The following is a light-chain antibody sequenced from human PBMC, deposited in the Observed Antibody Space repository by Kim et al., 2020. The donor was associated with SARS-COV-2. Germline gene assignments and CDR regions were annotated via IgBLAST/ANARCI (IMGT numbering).Light chain of an antibody. Sequence: CTLSRGYSNYKVDWYRKRPGKGPRFVMRVGTGGIVGSKGDGIPDRFSVLGSGLNRYLTIKNIQEEDESDYHCGADHGSGSNFVYVFGGGTQLTVL. CDR2: VGTGGIVG. J-gene: IGLJ3*02. CDR3: GADHGSGSNFVYV. V-gene: IGLV9-49*01. CDR1: RGYSNYK.